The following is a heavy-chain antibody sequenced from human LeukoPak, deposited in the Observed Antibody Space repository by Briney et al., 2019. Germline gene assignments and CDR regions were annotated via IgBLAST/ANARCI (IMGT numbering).Heavy chain of an antibody. CDR1: GGTFSSYA. CDR3: ATLTYDILTGYYKGYFDY. Sequence: ASVKVSCKASGGTFSSYAISWVRQAPGQGLEWMGGIIPIFGTANYAQKLQGRVTITADKSTSTAYMELSSLGSEDTAVYYCATLTYDILTGYYKGYFDYWGQGTLVTVSS. CDR2: IIPIFGTA. D-gene: IGHD3-9*01. J-gene: IGHJ4*02. V-gene: IGHV1-69*06.